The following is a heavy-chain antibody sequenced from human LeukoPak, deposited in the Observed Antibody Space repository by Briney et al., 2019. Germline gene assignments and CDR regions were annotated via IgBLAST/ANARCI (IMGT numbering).Heavy chain of an antibody. V-gene: IGHV4-61*01. D-gene: IGHD2-2*02. Sequence: SETLSLTCTVSGYSISSGYYWSWIRQPPGKGLEWIGYIYYSGSTNYNPSLKSRVTISVDTSKNQFSLKLSSVTAADTAVYYCATFPPIVVVPAAIRGGEGFDYWGQGTLVTVSS. J-gene: IGHJ4*02. CDR2: IYYSGST. CDR3: ATFPPIVVVPAAIRGGEGFDY. CDR1: GYSISSGYY.